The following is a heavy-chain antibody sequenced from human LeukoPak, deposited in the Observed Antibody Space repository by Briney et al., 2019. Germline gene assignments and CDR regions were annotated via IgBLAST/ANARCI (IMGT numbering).Heavy chain of an antibody. CDR1: GGTFRGYY. J-gene: IGHJ2*01. V-gene: IGHV4-34*01. D-gene: IGHD7-27*01. CDR2: IHYTGAT. Sequence: PAETLSLTCAVYGGTFRGYYWSWVRQPPGKGLEWIGEIHYTGATNYKPSLKSRVPISGDPSKNQVSLRVSSVTAADTAVYYCARGVLGPYYFDLWGRGTPVTVSS. CDR3: ARGVLGPYYFDL.